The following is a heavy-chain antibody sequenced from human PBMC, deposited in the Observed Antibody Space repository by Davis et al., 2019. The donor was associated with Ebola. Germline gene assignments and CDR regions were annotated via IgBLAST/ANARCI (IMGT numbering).Heavy chain of an antibody. V-gene: IGHV3-30*18. Sequence: PGGSLRLSCAASGFTFSSYGMHWVRQAPGKGLEWVAVISYDGSNKYYADFVKGRFTISRDNSKNTLYLQKNSLRAEDTDVYYCVKDRGGYCSSTSCLDAFDIWGQGTLVTVSS. J-gene: IGHJ3*02. CDR2: ISYDGSNK. CDR3: VKDRGGYCSSTSCLDAFDI. CDR1: GFTFSSYG. D-gene: IGHD2-2*01.